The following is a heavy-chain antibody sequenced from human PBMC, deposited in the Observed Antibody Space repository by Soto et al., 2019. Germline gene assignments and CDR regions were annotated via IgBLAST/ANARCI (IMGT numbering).Heavy chain of an antibody. CDR3: AKDLGDFWSGHYGMDV. V-gene: IGHV3-30*18. CDR2: ISYDGSNK. Sequence: LRLSCAASGFTFSSYGMHWVRQAPGKGLEWVAVISYDGSNKYYADSVKGRFTISRDNSKNTLYLQMNSLRAEDTAVYYCAKDLGDFWSGHYGMDVRGQGTTVTVAS. J-gene: IGHJ6*02. CDR1: GFTFSSYG. D-gene: IGHD3-3*01.